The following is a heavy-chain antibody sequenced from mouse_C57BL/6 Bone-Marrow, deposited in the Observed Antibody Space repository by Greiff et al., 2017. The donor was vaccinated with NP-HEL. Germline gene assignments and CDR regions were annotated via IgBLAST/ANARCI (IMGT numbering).Heavy chain of an antibody. Sequence: VQLQQSGPGLVQPSQSLSITCTVSGFSLTSYGVHWVRQSPGKGLEWLGVIWSGGSTDYNAAFISRLSISKDNSKSQVFFKMNSLQADDTAIYYCYYGSSYGWYFDVWGTGTTVTVSS. CDR1: GFSLTSYG. CDR2: IWSGGST. D-gene: IGHD1-1*01. CDR3: YYGSSYGWYFDV. J-gene: IGHJ1*03. V-gene: IGHV2-2*01.